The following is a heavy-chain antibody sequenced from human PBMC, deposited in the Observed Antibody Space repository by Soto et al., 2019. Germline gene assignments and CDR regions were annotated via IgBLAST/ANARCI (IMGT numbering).Heavy chain of an antibody. Sequence: GGSLRLSCAASGFTFSSYAMSWVGQAPGKGLEWVSAISGSGGSTYYADSVKGRFTISRDNSKNTLYLQMKSLRAEDTAVYYCAKDLSLTYYYDSSGVNDYWGQGTLVTVSS. CDR2: ISGSGGST. CDR3: AKDLSLTYYYDSSGVNDY. D-gene: IGHD3-22*01. CDR1: GFTFSSYA. J-gene: IGHJ4*02. V-gene: IGHV3-23*01.